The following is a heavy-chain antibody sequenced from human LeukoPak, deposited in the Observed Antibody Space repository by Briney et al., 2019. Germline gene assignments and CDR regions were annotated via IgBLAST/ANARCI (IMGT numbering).Heavy chain of an antibody. D-gene: IGHD3-10*01. J-gene: IGHJ4*02. CDR1: GFTFSSYA. CDR3: AKCFGLWFGELFSFDY. V-gene: IGHV3-23*01. CDR2: ISGSGGST. Sequence: GGSLRLSCAASGFTFSSYAMSWVRQAPGKGLDWVSAISGSGGSTFYADSVKGRFTISRDNSKNTLYLQMNSLRAEDTAVYYCAKCFGLWFGELFSFDYWGQGTLVTVS.